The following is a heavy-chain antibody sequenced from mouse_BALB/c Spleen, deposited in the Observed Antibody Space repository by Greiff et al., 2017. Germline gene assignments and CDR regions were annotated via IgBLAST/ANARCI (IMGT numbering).Heavy chain of an antibody. Sequence: EVKLVESGGDLVKPGGSLKLSCAASGFTFSSYGMSWVRQTPDKRLEWVATISSGGSYTYYPDSVKGRFTISRDNAKNTLYLQMSSLKSEDTAMYYCARDDLRLQAMDYWGQGTSVTVSS. CDR1: GFTFSSYG. D-gene: IGHD1-2*01. CDR3: ARDDLRLQAMDY. V-gene: IGHV5-6*01. CDR2: ISSGGSYT. J-gene: IGHJ4*01.